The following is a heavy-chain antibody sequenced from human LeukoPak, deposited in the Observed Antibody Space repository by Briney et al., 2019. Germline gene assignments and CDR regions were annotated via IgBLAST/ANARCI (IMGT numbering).Heavy chain of an antibody. CDR3: ARHSGGTTAYLDY. V-gene: IGHV5-51*01. J-gene: IGHJ4*02. CDR2: IYPGDSDT. CDR1: EYSFTSYW. Sequence: GESLKISCKGSEYSFTSYWIGWVRQMPGKGLEWMGIIYPGDSDTRYSPSFQGQVTISADKSISTAYLHWSSLKASDTAMYYCARHSGGTTAYLDYWGQGTLVTVSS. D-gene: IGHD1-26*01.